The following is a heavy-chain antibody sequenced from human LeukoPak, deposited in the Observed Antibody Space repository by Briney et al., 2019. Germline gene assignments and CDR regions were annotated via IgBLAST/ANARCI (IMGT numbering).Heavy chain of an antibody. J-gene: IGHJ6*02. CDR3: AREAGGDYVVLSYYYGMDV. CDR1: GGTFSSYA. D-gene: IGHD4-17*01. CDR2: IIPIFGTA. V-gene: IGHV1-69*13. Sequence: ASVTVSCKASGGTFSSYAISWVRQAPGQGLEWMGGIIPIFGTANYAQKLQGRVTITADESTSTAYMELSSLRSEDTAVYYCAREAGGDYVVLSYYYGMDVWGQGTTVTVSS.